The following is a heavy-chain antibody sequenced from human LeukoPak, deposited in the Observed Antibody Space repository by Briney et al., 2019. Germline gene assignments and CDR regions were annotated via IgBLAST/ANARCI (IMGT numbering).Heavy chain of an antibody. Sequence: GGSLRLSCAASGFTFSGSAMHWVRQASGKGLEWVGRIRSKANSYATAYAASVKGRFTISRDDSKNTAYLQMNSLKTEDTAVYYCTRRGLRSGGSCWGQGTLVTVSS. J-gene: IGHJ4*02. D-gene: IGHD2-15*01. V-gene: IGHV3-73*01. CDR3: TRRGLRSGGSC. CDR1: GFTFSGSA. CDR2: IRSKANSYAT.